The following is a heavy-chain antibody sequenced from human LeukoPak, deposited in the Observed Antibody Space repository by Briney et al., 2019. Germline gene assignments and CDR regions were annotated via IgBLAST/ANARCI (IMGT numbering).Heavy chain of an antibody. CDR1: GYTFTGYY. CDR2: INPNSGGT. D-gene: IGHD6-19*01. Sequence: ASVKVSCKASGYTFTGYYMHWVRQAPGQGLEWMGWINPNSGGTNYAQEFQGRVTMTRDTSISTAYMELSRLRSDDTAVYYCARVDQYSSGWYYFDYWGQGTLVTVSS. V-gene: IGHV1-2*02. J-gene: IGHJ4*02. CDR3: ARVDQYSSGWYYFDY.